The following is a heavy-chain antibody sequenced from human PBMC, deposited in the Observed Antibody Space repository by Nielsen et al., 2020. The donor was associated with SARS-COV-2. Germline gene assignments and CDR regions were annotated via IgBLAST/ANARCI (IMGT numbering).Heavy chain of an antibody. J-gene: IGHJ4*02. CDR3: ARIYETYSSGWAFPYYFDY. V-gene: IGHV3-23*01. Sequence: LSLTCAASGFTFSSYAMSWVRQAPGKGLEWVSAISGSGGSTYYADSVKGRFTISRDNSKNTLYLQMNSLRAEDTAVYYCARIYETYSSGWAFPYYFDYWGQGTLVTVSS. D-gene: IGHD6-19*01. CDR1: GFTFSSYA. CDR2: ISGSGGST.